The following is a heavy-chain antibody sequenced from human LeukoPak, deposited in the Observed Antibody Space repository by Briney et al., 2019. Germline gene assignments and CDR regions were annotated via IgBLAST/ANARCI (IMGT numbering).Heavy chain of an antibody. CDR2: LNSDGSST. Sequence: GGSLRLSCAVSGFTFKSYWMHWVRQTPGKGLVWVSRLNSDGSSTSYADSVRGRFTISRDSAKNTLYLQMNSLRDEDMAVYYCGRAPSAAGTIDYWGQGTLVTVSS. CDR1: GFTFKSYW. J-gene: IGHJ4*02. V-gene: IGHV3-74*01. CDR3: GRAPSAAGTIDY. D-gene: IGHD6-13*01.